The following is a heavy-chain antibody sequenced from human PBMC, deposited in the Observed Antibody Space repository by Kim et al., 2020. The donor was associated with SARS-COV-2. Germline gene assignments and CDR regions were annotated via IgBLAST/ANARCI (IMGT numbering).Heavy chain of an antibody. D-gene: IGHD6-13*01. Sequence: GESLKISCKGFRYTFTSYWIAWVRQMPGKGLEWMGIIYCGNSDTIYSPSFQGQVTLSVDRSINSAFLQWSSLEASATATYYCARHGAAASGLDYWGQGTLVTVSS. J-gene: IGHJ4*02. CDR2: IYCGNSDT. V-gene: IGHV5-51*01. CDR3: ARHGAAASGLDY. CDR1: RYTFTSYW.